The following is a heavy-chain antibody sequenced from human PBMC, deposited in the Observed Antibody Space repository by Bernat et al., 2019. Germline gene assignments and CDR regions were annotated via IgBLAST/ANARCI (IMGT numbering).Heavy chain of an antibody. Sequence: QVQLVQSGSELKKPGASVKVSCKASGYTFTSYAINWVRQAPGQGLEWMGWINTNTGNPTYAQGFTGRLVFSMDTSVSTAYLQNSNLKPADTDVYYCGRMIPDSNSEGLDYWGQGTLVTVSS. CDR3: GRMIPDSNSEGLDY. CDR2: INTNTGNP. D-gene: IGHD3-22*01. CDR1: GYTFTSYA. V-gene: IGHV7-4-1*02. J-gene: IGHJ4*02.